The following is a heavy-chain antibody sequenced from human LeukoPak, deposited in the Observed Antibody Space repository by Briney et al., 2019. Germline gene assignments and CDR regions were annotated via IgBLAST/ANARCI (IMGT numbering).Heavy chain of an antibody. Sequence: PGGSLRLSCSASEFRSYAMHWVRQAPGKGLEHVSAISSNGGSTYYADSVKGRFTISRDNSKNTLYLQMSSLTIEDTAVYYCAREAVGAIYFDYWGQGTQVTVSS. D-gene: IGHD3-22*01. CDR2: ISSNGGST. CDR1: EFRSYA. V-gene: IGHV3-64D*09. CDR3: AREAVGAIYFDY. J-gene: IGHJ4*02.